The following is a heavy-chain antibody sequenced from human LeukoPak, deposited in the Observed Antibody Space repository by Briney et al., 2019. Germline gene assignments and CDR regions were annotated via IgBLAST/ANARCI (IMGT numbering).Heavy chain of an antibody. CDR2: IYYSGST. CDR3: ARGSGDYYDSSGSNDC. V-gene: IGHV4-59*01. J-gene: IGHJ4*02. Sequence: SETLSLTCTVSGGSISSYYWSWIRQPPGKGLEWIGYIYYSGSTNYNPSLKSRVTISVDTSKNQFSLKLSSVTAADTAVYYCARGSGDYYDSSGSNDCWGQGTLVTVSS. D-gene: IGHD3-22*01. CDR1: GGSISSYY.